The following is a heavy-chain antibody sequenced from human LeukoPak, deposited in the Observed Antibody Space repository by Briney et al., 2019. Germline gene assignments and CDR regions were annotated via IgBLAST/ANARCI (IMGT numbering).Heavy chain of an antibody. D-gene: IGHD4-17*01. CDR2: IYYSGST. V-gene: IGHV4-59*01. Sequence: SETLSLTCTVSGGSISSYYWSWIRQPPGKGLEWIGYIYYSGSTNYNPSLKSQVTISVDTSKNQFSLKLSSVTAADTAVYYCASLSERGGDYADWFDPWGQGTLVTVSS. CDR3: ASLSERGGDYADWFDP. J-gene: IGHJ5*02. CDR1: GGSISSYY.